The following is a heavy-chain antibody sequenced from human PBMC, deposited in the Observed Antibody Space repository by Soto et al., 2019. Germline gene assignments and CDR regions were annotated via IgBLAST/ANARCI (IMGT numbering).Heavy chain of an antibody. J-gene: IGHJ5*02. D-gene: IGHD6-6*01. CDR1: GYTFTGYY. CDR2: INPNSGGT. CDR3: ARAPNPYSSSSGWFDP. Sequence: ASVKVSCKASGYTFTGYYMHWVRQAPGQGLEWMGWINPNSGGTNYAQKFQGRVTMTRDTSISTAYMELSRLRSDDTAVYYCARAPNPYSSSSGWFDPWGQGALVTVSS. V-gene: IGHV1-2*02.